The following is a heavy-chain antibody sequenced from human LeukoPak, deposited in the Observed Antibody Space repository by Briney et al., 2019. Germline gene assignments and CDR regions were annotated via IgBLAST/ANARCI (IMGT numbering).Heavy chain of an antibody. CDR3: ARAGDEGYCSGGSCYTY. Sequence: SVKVSCKASGGTFSSYAISWVRQAPGQGLEWMGGIIPILGTANYAQKFQGRVTITADKSTSTAYMELSSLRSEDTVVYYCARAGDEGYCSGGSCYTYWGQGTLVTVSS. J-gene: IGHJ4*02. D-gene: IGHD2-15*01. CDR2: IIPILGTA. V-gene: IGHV1-69*10. CDR1: GGTFSSYA.